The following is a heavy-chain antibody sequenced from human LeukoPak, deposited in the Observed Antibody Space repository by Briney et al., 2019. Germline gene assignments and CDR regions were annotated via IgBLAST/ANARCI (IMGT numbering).Heavy chain of an antibody. D-gene: IGHD2-15*01. Sequence: SETLSLTCTVSGGSISLHFWTWIRQPAGKGLEWIGRIYSSSSTNYNPSLKSRVTMSIDTSKNQFSLKLTSVTAADTAVYYCARDQARCSAGSCYGMDVWGQGTTVTVSS. CDR1: GGSISLHF. CDR3: ARDQARCSAGSCYGMDV. J-gene: IGHJ6*02. CDR2: IYSSSST. V-gene: IGHV4-4*07.